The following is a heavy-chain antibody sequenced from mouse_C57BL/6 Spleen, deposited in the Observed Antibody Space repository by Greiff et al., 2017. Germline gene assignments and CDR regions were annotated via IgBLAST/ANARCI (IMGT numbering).Heavy chain of an antibody. CDR3: ARRLLRYYYFDY. CDR2: ISYDGSN. Sequence: EVKVEESGPGLVKPSQSLSLTCSVTGYSITSGYYWNWIRQFPGNKLEWMGYISYDGSNNYNPSLKNRISITRDTSKNQFFLKLNSVTTEDTATYYCARRLLRYYYFDYWGQGTTLTVSS. D-gene: IGHD1-1*01. V-gene: IGHV3-6*01. J-gene: IGHJ2*01. CDR1: GYSITSGYY.